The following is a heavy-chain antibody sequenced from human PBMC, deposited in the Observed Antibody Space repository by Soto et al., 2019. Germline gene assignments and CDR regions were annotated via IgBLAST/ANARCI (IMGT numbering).Heavy chain of an antibody. V-gene: IGHV1-46*01. D-gene: IGHD2-21*02. CDR3: ARDIPYCGGVCHDAFDI. CDR2: IRPSGGST. CDR1: GYTFTSYY. Sequence: QVQLVQSGAEVKKPGASVKVSCKASGYTFTSYYMHWVRQAPGQGLEWMGIIRPSGGSTTYAQKCQDRVTMTRDTSTSTVYMELSSLRSEDTAVYYCARDIPYCGGVCHDAFDIWGQGTMVTVSS. J-gene: IGHJ3*02.